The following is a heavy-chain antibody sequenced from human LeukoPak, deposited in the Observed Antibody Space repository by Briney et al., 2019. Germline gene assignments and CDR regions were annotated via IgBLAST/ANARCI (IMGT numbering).Heavy chain of an antibody. Sequence: SETLSLTCAVSGASISSSHWCCWVRQAPGRGREWIGEIYHSGSTNYNPSLKSRVTIAVEKSKNQFSLKLSSVTAADTAVYYCARTYDTSGYYYAFDYWGQGTLVTVSS. V-gene: IGHV4-4*02. CDR1: GASISSSHW. D-gene: IGHD3-22*01. J-gene: IGHJ4*02. CDR2: IYHSGST. CDR3: ARTYDTSGYYYAFDY.